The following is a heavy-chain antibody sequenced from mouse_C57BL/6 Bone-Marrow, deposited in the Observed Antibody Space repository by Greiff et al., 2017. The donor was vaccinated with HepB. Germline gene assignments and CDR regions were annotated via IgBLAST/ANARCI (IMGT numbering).Heavy chain of an antibody. J-gene: IGHJ2*01. Sequence: VQLQQSGAELVKPGASVKMSCKASGYTFTSYWITWVKQRPGQGLEWIGDIYPGSGSTNYNEKFKSKATLTVDTSSSTAYMQLSSLTSEDSAVYYCATSITTVVAREGYWGQGTTLTVSS. CDR2: IYPGSGST. CDR3: ATSITTVVAREGY. D-gene: IGHD1-1*01. V-gene: IGHV1-55*01. CDR1: GYTFTSYW.